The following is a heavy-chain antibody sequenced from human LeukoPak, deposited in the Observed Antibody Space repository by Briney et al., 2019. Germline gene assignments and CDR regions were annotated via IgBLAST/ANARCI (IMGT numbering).Heavy chain of an antibody. Sequence: SETLSLTCTVSGGSVSSGSYYWSWIRQPPGKGLEWIGYVDHSGTTSYNPSLKRRVTISEDTSKNQFSLKVKYLTAADTAVYYCARGIRTGYGYWGQGTLVTVSS. CDR2: VDHSGTT. J-gene: IGHJ4*02. V-gene: IGHV4-61*01. CDR1: GGSVSSGSYY. D-gene: IGHD3-10*01. CDR3: ARGIRTGYGY.